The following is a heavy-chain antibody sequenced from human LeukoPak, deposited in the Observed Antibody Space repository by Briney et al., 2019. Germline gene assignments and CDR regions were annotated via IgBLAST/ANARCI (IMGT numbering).Heavy chain of an antibody. J-gene: IGHJ3*02. Sequence: ASVKVSCKASGGTFSSYAISWVRQAPGQGLEWMGGIIPIFGTANYAQKFQGRVTITADKSTSTAYMELSSLRSEDTAVYYCARDKEGFYDFWSGSNAFDIWGQGTMVTVSS. D-gene: IGHD3-3*01. CDR3: ARDKEGFYDFWSGSNAFDI. CDR1: GGTFSSYA. CDR2: IIPIFGTA. V-gene: IGHV1-69*06.